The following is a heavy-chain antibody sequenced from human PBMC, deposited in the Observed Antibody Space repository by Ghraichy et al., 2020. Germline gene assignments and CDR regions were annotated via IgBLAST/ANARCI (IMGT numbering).Heavy chain of an antibody. J-gene: IGHJ5*02. D-gene: IGHD6-19*01. CDR3: ARSKWLVRGRNWFDP. CDR2: INHSGST. Sequence: SQTLSLTCAVYGGSFSGYYWSWIRQPPGKGLEWIGEINHSGSTNYNPSLKSRVTISVDTSKNQFSLKLSSVTAADTAVYYCARSKWLVRGRNWFDPWGQGTLVTVSS. CDR1: GGSFSGYY. V-gene: IGHV4-34*01.